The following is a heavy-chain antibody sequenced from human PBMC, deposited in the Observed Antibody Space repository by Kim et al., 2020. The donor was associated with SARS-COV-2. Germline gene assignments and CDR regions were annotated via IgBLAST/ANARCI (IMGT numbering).Heavy chain of an antibody. CDR3: ARATNYDFWSGYYPLYYGMDV. Sequence: SQTLSLTCAISGDSVSSNSAAWNWIRQSPSRGLEWLGRTYYRSKWYNDYAVSVKSRITINPDTSKNQFSLQLNSVTPDDTAVYYCARATNYDFWSGYYPLYYGMDVWGQGTTVAVSS. J-gene: IGHJ6*02. CDR2: TYYRSKWYN. CDR1: GDSVSSNSAA. D-gene: IGHD3-3*01. V-gene: IGHV6-1*01.